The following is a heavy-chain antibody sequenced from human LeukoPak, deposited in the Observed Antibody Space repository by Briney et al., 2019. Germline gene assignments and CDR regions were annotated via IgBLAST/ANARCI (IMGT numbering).Heavy chain of an antibody. Sequence: SQTLSLTCTVSGGSISSGGYYWSWIRQPAGKGLEWIGRMYTSGSTNYNPSLKSRVTMSVDTSKNQFSLKLSSVTAADTAVYYCARTLVYRDGDCYSRWFDPWGQSTLVTVSS. CDR1: GGSISSGGYY. CDR2: MYTSGST. CDR3: ARTLVYRDGDCYSRWFDP. V-gene: IGHV4-61*02. D-gene: IGHD2-21*02. J-gene: IGHJ5*02.